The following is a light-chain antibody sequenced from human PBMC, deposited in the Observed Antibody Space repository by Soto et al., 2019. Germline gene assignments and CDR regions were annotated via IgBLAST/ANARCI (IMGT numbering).Light chain of an antibody. CDR1: SRDVGGYNY. J-gene: IGLJ1*01. CDR2: DVR. Sequence: QSALTQPASVSGSPGQSITISCTGTSRDVGGYNYVSWYQQHPGKAPKLMIYDVRHRPAGVSNRFSGSKSGNTASLTISGLQAEDEADYYCSSYTTISTYVFGTGTKLTVL. V-gene: IGLV2-14*01. CDR3: SSYTTISTYV.